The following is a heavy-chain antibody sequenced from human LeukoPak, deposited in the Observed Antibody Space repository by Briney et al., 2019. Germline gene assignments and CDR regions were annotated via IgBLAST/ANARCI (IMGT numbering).Heavy chain of an antibody. CDR1: GGAFSNYA. D-gene: IGHD6-6*01. CDR2: IIPTFATA. CDR3: ARDRVEYSNSFYYMDV. J-gene: IGHJ6*03. Sequence: SVKVSCKASGGAFSNYAISWVRQAPGQGLEWMGGIIPTFATANYAQKFQGRVTITTDESTSTAYMELSSLRSEDTAVYYCARDRVEYSNSFYYMDVWGRGTTVTVSS. V-gene: IGHV1-69*05.